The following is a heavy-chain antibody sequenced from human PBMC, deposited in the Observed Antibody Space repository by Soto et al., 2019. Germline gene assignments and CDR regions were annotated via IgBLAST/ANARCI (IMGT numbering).Heavy chain of an antibody. D-gene: IGHD3-10*01. Sequence: KPSETLSLTCTVSGDSMSGFYWSWIRQTPGKGLEWIGYINYVGRTSYYSPSLQSRVTISLDSSKNQFSLILSSVTAADTAVYFCARFRRNYFDYWGQGTQVTVS. CDR3: ARFRRNYFDY. V-gene: IGHV4-59*01. J-gene: IGHJ4*02. CDR2: INYVGRTS. CDR1: GDSMSGFY.